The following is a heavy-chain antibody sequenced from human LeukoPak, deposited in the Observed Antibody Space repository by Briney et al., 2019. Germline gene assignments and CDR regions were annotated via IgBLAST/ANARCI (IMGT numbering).Heavy chain of an antibody. D-gene: IGHD5-12*01. Sequence: ASVKVSCKTSGYTFIGHYIHWVRQAPGQGREWMGWINPRNVGANYAPRFRGRVTMTRDRSTSTVYMKLTRLTSDDTAVYYRARDSKTYSGYDEGWFDPWGQGTLVTVSS. CDR2: INPRNVGA. CDR3: ARDSKTYSGYDEGWFDP. J-gene: IGHJ5*02. V-gene: IGHV1-2*07. CDR1: GYTFIGHY.